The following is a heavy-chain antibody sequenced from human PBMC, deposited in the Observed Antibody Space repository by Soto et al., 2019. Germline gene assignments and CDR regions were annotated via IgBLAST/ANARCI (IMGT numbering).Heavy chain of an antibody. Sequence: QVQLVESGGGVVQPGRSLRLSCAASGFTFSSYGMHWVRQAPGKGLEWVAVIWYDGSNKYYADSVKGRFTISRDNSKNTLHLQMNSLRAEDTAVYYCARLGDGNYRVLESWGQGTLVTVSS. V-gene: IGHV3-33*01. CDR1: GFTFSSYG. D-gene: IGHD4-17*01. CDR2: IWYDGSNK. CDR3: ARLGDGNYRVLES. J-gene: IGHJ4*02.